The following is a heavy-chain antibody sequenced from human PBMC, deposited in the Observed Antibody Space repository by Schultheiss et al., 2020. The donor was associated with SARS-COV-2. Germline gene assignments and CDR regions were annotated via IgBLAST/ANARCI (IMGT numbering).Heavy chain of an antibody. D-gene: IGHD2-15*01. CDR1: GYTFTGYY. V-gene: IGHV1-2*04. CDR2: INPNSGGT. Sequence: ASVKVSCNASGYTFTGYYMHWVRQAPGQGLEWMGWINPNSGGTNYAQKFQGWVTMTRDTSISTAYMELSSLRSEDTAVYYCARDPSKRPSGLDYWGQGTLVTVPQ. J-gene: IGHJ4*02. CDR3: ARDPSKRPSGLDY.